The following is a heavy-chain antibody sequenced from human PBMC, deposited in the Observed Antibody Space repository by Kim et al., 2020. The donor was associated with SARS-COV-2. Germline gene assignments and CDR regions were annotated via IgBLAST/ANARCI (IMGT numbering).Heavy chain of an antibody. CDR1: GASISSFY. Sequence: SETLSLTCTVSGASISSFYWSWIRQFSGKGLEWIGYIYYSGSTYYNPSLESRVTISLDMSQNQFSLRLTSVTAADTAVYYCASHKPTTQPVFWGQGTMVTVSS. D-gene: IGHD4-17*01. J-gene: IGHJ3*01. V-gene: IGHV4-59*13. CDR3: ASHKPTTQPVF. CDR2: IYYSGST.